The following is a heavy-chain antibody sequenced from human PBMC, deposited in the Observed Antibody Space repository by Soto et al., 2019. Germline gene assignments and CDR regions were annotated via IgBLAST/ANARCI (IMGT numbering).Heavy chain of an antibody. Sequence: QVQLQESGPGLVKPSETLSLTCTVSGGSISSYYWSWIRQPPGKGLEWIGYIYYSGSTNYNPSLKSRVTISVDTSKNQFSLKLSSVTAADTAVYYCARLELPGGYCSSTSCEKVDAFDIWGQGTMVTVSS. CDR1: GGSISSYY. V-gene: IGHV4-59*08. D-gene: IGHD2-2*01. CDR3: ARLELPGGYCSSTSCEKVDAFDI. J-gene: IGHJ3*02. CDR2: IYYSGST.